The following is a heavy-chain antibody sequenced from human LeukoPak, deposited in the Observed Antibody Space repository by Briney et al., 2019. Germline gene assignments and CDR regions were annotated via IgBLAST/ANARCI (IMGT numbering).Heavy chain of an antibody. D-gene: IGHD4-11*01. V-gene: IGHV3-21*01. Sequence: GGSLRLSCAGSGFSFSHYGINWVRQAPGKGLEWVSSIGSSSDYIYYADSVKGRFTISRDNAKNLLYLQMNSLRAEDTAVYYCARDYPYSYYMNVWGNGTTVTVSS. CDR3: ARDYPYSYYMNV. CDR2: IGSSSDYI. J-gene: IGHJ6*03. CDR1: GFSFSHYG.